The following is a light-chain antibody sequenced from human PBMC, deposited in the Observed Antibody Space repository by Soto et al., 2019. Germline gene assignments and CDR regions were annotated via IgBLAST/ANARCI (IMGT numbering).Light chain of an antibody. Sequence: QSALTQPRSVSGSPGQSVTISCTGTSSDVGGYNYVSWYQQHPGKAPKLMIYDVSKRPSGVPDRFSGSKSGNTASLTISGLQAADEADYYCRSYAGSATSVFGTGTNLTVL. CDR1: SSDVGGYNY. CDR2: DVS. V-gene: IGLV2-11*01. J-gene: IGLJ1*01. CDR3: RSYAGSATSV.